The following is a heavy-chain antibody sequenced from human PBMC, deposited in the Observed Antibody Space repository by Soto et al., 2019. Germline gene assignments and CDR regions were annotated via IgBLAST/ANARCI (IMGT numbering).Heavy chain of an antibody. V-gene: IGHV1-69*13. CDR3: ARDRSDCSSTSCYRGNWFDP. J-gene: IGHJ5*02. CDR2: IIPIIGTA. Sequence: SVKVSCKASGGTFSSYAISWVRQAPGQGLEWMGGIIPIIGTANYAQKFQGRVTITADESTSTAYMELSSLRSEDTAVYYCARDRSDCSSTSCYRGNWFDPWGQGTLVTVSS. D-gene: IGHD2-2*01. CDR1: GGTFSSYA.